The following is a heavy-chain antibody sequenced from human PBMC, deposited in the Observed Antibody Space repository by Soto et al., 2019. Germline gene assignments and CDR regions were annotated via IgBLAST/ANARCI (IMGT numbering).Heavy chain of an antibody. CDR2: FYYSGST. V-gene: IGHV4-39*01. D-gene: IGHD6-19*01. J-gene: IGHJ4*02. Sequence: SETLSLTCTVSGGSISSSSYYWGWIRQPPGKGLEWIGSFYYSGSTYYNPSLKSRVTISVDTSKNQFSLKRSSVTAADTAVYYCARHRLGSSGSQFDYWGQGTLVTVSS. CDR1: GGSISSSSYY. CDR3: ARHRLGSSGSQFDY.